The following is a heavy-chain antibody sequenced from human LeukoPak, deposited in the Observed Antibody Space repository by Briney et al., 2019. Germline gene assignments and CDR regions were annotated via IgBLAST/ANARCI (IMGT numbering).Heavy chain of an antibody. D-gene: IGHD2-8*01. CDR1: GFIFSSYS. CDR3: ARDGAHRYCTNGVCTKGYYYYGMDV. J-gene: IGHJ6*02. CDR2: ISSSSSYI. V-gene: IGHV3-21*01. Sequence: GGSLRLSCAASGFIFSSYSMNWVRQAPGKGLEWVSSISSSSSYIYYADSVKGRFTISRDNAKNSLYLQMNSLRAEDTAVYYCARDGAHRYCTNGVCTKGYYYYGMDVWGQGTTVTVSS.